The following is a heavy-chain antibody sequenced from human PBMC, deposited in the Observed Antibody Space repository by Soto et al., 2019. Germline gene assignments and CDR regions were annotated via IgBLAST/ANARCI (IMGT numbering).Heavy chain of an antibody. CDR1: GFTFSSYW. V-gene: IGHV3-74*01. CDR3: VRVRKEGYSYGQD. J-gene: IGHJ4*02. Sequence: EVQLVESGGVLVQPGGSLRLSCAASGFTFSSYWMFWVRQAPGKGLVWVSRINSDGSSTIYADSVKGRFTISRDNAKNTLYLQMNSLRSEDTAVYYCVRVRKEGYSYGQDWGQGTLVTVSS. D-gene: IGHD5-18*01. CDR2: INSDGSST.